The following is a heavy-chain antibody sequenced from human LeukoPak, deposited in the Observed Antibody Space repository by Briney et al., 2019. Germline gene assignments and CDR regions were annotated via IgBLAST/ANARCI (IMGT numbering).Heavy chain of an antibody. CDR3: AGGPPLVAGTVGWFDP. CDR2: INHSGST. CDR1: GGSFSGYY. J-gene: IGHJ5*02. V-gene: IGHV4-34*01. D-gene: IGHD6-19*01. Sequence: SETLSLTCAVYGGSFSGYYWSWIRQPPGKGLEWIGEINHSGSTNYNPSLKSRVTISVDTSKNQFSLKLSSVTAADTAVYYCAGGPPLVAGTVGWFDPWGQGTLVTVSS.